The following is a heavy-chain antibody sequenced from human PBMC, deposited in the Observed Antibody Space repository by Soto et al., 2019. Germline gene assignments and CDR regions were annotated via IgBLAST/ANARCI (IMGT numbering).Heavy chain of an antibody. CDR2: IYPGDSDT. V-gene: IGHV5-51*01. J-gene: IGHJ3*02. D-gene: IGHD3-3*01. Sequence: GESLKISCKGSGYSFTSYWIGWVRQMPGKGLEWMGIIYPGDSDTRYSPSFQGQVTISADKSISTAYLQWSSLKASDTAMYYCARAHYDFRSGYYVSNDAFDIWGQGTMVTVSS. CDR1: GYSFTSYW. CDR3: ARAHYDFRSGYYVSNDAFDI.